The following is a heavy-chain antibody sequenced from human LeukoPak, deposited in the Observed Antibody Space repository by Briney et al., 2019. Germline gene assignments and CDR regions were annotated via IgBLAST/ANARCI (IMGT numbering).Heavy chain of an antibody. CDR3: AKDIGYEWNCGMDV. CDR1: GFTFDDYA. Sequence: GGSLRLSCAASGFTFDDYAMHWVRQAPGKGLEWVSGISRNSGSIGYADSVKGRFTISRDNAKNSLYLQMNSLRAEDTALYYCAKDIGYEWNCGMDVWGQGTTVTVSS. J-gene: IGHJ6*02. CDR2: ISRNSGSI. D-gene: IGHD1-1*01. V-gene: IGHV3-9*01.